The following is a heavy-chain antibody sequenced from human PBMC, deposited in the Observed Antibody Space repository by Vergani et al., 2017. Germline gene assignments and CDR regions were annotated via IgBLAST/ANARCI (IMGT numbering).Heavy chain of an antibody. J-gene: IGHJ4*02. CDR3: AKDLAYYYGSGSYPTWDY. CDR1: GFTFSSYA. V-gene: IGHV3-30-3*01. CDR2: ISYDGNNK. Sequence: QVQLVESGGGVVQPGRSLRLSCAASGFTFSSYAMHWVRQAPGKGLEWVAVISYDGNNKYYADSVRGRFTISRDNSKNTLYLQMNSLRAADTAVYYCAKDLAYYYGSGSYPTWDYWGQGTLVTVSS. D-gene: IGHD3-10*01.